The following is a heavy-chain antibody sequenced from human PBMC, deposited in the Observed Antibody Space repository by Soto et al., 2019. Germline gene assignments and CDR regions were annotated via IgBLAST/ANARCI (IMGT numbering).Heavy chain of an antibody. CDR3: AHSKYSRSSFDY. V-gene: IGHV2-5*02. CDR2: IYWDDDR. Sequence: SAPKLGNPTQTLTLNCTFSGFSLNTKDVGVGWIRQPPGKALEWLALIYWDDDRRYSPSLKSRLTITKDTSKNQVVLTMTNMDPVDTATYSCAHSKYSRSSFDYWGQGTLVTVSS. CDR1: GFSLNTKDVG. D-gene: IGHD6-6*01. J-gene: IGHJ4*02.